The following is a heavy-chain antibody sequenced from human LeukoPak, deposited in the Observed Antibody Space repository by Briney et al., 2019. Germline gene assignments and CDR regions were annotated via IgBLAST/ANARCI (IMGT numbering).Heavy chain of an antibody. Sequence: PGGSLRLSCAASGFPFSAYWMLWARQAPGKGLVWVSRITSDGATSYADSVKGRFTISRENAKNTLYLQLNSLRAEDTAVYYCARIDLVTDFWGQGTLVTVSS. CDR1: GFPFSAYW. D-gene: IGHD3/OR15-3a*01. J-gene: IGHJ4*02. CDR2: ITSDGAT. CDR3: ARIDLVTDF. V-gene: IGHV3-74*01.